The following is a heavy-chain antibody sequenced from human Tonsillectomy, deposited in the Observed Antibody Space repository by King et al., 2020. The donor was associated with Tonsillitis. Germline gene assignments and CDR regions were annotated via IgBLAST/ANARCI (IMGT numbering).Heavy chain of an antibody. J-gene: IGHJ4*02. CDR1: GFIFRSYG. CDR3: AKDTGGHFTLDK. CDR2: ISHDGGRK. Sequence: VQLVQSGGGVVQPGKSLRVSCAASGFIFRSYGMHWVRQAPGKGLEWVAVISHDGGRKYYGDSVKGRFTISRDNSKNTLYLHMDSPRTEDTAVYYCAKDTGGHFTLDKWGQGTLVTVSS. D-gene: IGHD1-14*01. V-gene: IGHV3-30*18.